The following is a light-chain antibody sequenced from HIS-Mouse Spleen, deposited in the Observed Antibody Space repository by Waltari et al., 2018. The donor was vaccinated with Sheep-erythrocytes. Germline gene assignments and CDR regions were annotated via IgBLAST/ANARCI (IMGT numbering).Light chain of an antibody. CDR1: SSDVGGYNY. Sequence: QSALTQPRSVSGSPGQSVTISCTGTSSDVGGYNYVSWYQQHPGKAPKLMIYDVSKRPSGVPCRFSGSKSGNTASLTISGLQAEDEADYYCQAWDSSTAVVFGGGTKLTVL. V-gene: IGLV2-11*01. J-gene: IGLJ2*01. CDR3: QAWDSSTAVV. CDR2: DVS.